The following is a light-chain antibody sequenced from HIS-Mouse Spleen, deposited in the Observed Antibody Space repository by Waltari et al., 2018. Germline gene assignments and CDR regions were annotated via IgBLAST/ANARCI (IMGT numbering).Light chain of an antibody. CDR3: SSYTSSSTLV. J-gene: IGLJ1*01. CDR1: SSDLGGYNY. V-gene: IGLV2-14*03. CDR2: DVS. Sequence: QSALTQPASVSGSPGQSITISCTATSSDLGGYNYVSWYQQHPGKAPKLMIYDVSNRPSGVSNRFSGSKSGNTASLTISGLQAEDEADYYCSSYTSSSTLVFGTGTKVTVL.